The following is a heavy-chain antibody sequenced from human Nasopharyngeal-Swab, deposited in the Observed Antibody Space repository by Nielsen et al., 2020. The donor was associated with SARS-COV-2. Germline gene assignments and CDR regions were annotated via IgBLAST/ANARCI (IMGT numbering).Heavy chain of an antibody. Sequence: GESLKISCAASGFTFSNFAMSWVRQAPGKGLEWVSVISGGSGSTYYADSVKGRFTISRDNSKNTLYLQMNSLRAEDTAVYYCAKNYYDSSGYYYYFDYWGQGTLVTVSS. V-gene: IGHV3-23*01. CDR1: GFTFSNFA. J-gene: IGHJ4*02. D-gene: IGHD3-22*01. CDR3: AKNYYDSSGYYYYFDY. CDR2: ISGGSGST.